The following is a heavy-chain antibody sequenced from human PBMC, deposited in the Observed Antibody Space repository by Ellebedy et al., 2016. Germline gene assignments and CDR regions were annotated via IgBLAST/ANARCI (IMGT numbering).Heavy chain of an antibody. D-gene: IGHD3-3*01. CDR1: GFTFMNYA. J-gene: IGHJ2*01. CDR2: IRGRGGIT. Sequence: GESLKISCAASGFTFMNYAMTWVRQAPGKGLEWVATIRGRGGITHYADSVKGRFTISRDNSKNTLDLQMNSLRAEDTAVYYCAKDGVDITIFGVVWGYWYFDLWGRGTLVTVSS. V-gene: IGHV3-23*01. CDR3: AKDGVDITIFGVVWGYWYFDL.